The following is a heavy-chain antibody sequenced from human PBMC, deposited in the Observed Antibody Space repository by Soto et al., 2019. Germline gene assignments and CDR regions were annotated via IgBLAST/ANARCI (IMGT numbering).Heavy chain of an antibody. Sequence: QVQLQESGPGLVKPSGTLSLTCAVSGVSISSHDWWTWVRQPPGKGLEWIGESHQSGNTNYNSSLESRVTISLGKSKNLFSLQLNSVTVADTAVYYCATRDTGRVYWGQGTLVTVSS. CDR2: SHQSGNT. CDR1: GVSISSHDW. V-gene: IGHV4-4*02. CDR3: ATRDTGRVY. D-gene: IGHD5-18*01. J-gene: IGHJ4*02.